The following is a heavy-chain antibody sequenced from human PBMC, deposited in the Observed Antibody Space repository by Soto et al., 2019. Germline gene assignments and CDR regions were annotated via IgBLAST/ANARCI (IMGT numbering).Heavy chain of an antibody. J-gene: IGHJ4*02. CDR1: GYDFTNHY. Sequence: GESLKISCNGSGYDFTNHYITWVRQLPGKGLEWMGRINPRDSHTNYNPSFQGHVSMSADKSTSTAHVQWSSLEASDTAIYYCPRNMDYDSGYLYPLDHWGQGSQVTVSS. CDR2: INPRDSHT. V-gene: IGHV5-10-1*01. D-gene: IGHD3-22*01. CDR3: PRNMDYDSGYLYPLDH.